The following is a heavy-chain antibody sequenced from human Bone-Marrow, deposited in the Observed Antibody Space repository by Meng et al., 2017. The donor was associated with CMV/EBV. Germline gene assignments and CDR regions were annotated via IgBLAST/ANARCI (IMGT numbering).Heavy chain of an antibody. CDR2: MNPSGGVS. Sequence: ASVKVSCKASGYTLTTYCIHWVRQAPGQGLARMGVMNPSGGVSNFAQRLQGRVTMTRDTSTRTVYMELRSLRSEDTAVYYCARALDILTGYFPYYYYYGMDVWGQGTTVTVSS. CDR1: GYTLTTYC. CDR3: ARALDILTGYFPYYYYYGMDV. V-gene: IGHV1-46*04. D-gene: IGHD3-9*01. J-gene: IGHJ6*02.